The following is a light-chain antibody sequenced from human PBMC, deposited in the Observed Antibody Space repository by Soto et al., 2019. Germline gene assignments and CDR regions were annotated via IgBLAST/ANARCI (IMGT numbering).Light chain of an antibody. V-gene: IGKV3-11*01. J-gene: IGKJ1*01. CDR1: QSVSNY. Sequence: IVLTQSPATLSLSPWERATLSCRASQSVSNYLAWYQQKPGQAPRLLLYDASNRATGIPAKFSGSGSGTDFTLTISRLEPEDFAVYYCQQYGSSGTFGQGTKVDIK. CDR2: DAS. CDR3: QQYGSSGT.